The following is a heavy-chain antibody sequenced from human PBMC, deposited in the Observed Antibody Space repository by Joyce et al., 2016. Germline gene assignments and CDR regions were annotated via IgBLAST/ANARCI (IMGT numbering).Heavy chain of an antibody. CDR3: ARGLVVTGTRVRGYNYGYSS. V-gene: IGHV4-34*02. J-gene: IGHJ5*02. CDR1: GGSFSGDY. Sequence: QVQLQQWGGGLLKPSETLSLTCAVYGGSFSGDYWSWIRQPPGKGLEGIGEVNHSGSTSYDESLKSRVTISVDTSKNQLSLNLTSVTAADTAVYFCARGLVVTGTRVRGYNYGYSSWGQGTLVTVSS. D-gene: IGHD5-18*01. CDR2: VNHSGST.